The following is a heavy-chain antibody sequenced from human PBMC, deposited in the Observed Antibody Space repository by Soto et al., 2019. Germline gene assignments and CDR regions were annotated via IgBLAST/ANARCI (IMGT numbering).Heavy chain of an antibody. V-gene: IGHV2-5*02. Sequence: QITLKESGPTLVKPTQPLTLTCTFSGFSLSTSGVGVGWIRQPPGKALECLALIYWDGDKRYSPSLKSRLTTTKDTSKNLVALTMTNMDPVDTATYYWAHSGGSSSWYSHYMDVWGKGTAVTVSS. J-gene: IGHJ6*03. D-gene: IGHD6-13*01. CDR1: GFSLSTSGVG. CDR2: IYWDGDK. CDR3: AHSGGSSSWYSHYMDV.